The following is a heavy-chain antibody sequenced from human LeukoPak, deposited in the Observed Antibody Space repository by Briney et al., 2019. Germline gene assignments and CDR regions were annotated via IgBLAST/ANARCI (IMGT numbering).Heavy chain of an antibody. J-gene: IGHJ4*02. D-gene: IGHD6-19*01. CDR1: VGSIRSSDDY. V-gene: IGHV4-39*01. CDR2: IHYGGIT. Sequence: PSETLSLTCTVFVGSIRSSDDYWGWIRQPPGNGLEWIGSIHYGGITYYNPSLKSRVTISVDTSKNQFSLKLSSVTAADTAVYYCARRGSSGFLYYFDYWGQGILVTVSS. CDR3: ARRGSSGFLYYFDY.